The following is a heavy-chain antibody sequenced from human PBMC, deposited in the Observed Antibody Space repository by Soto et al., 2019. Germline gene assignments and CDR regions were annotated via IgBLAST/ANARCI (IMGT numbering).Heavy chain of an antibody. J-gene: IGHJ4*02. CDR2: INAANGHT. D-gene: IGHD3-10*01. CDR1: GYTFTHYA. Sequence: QVQVVQSGAEVKRPGASVKVSCKASGYTFTHYAIHWVRQAPGQRPELMGWINAANGHTKYSQTFQGRVTLTRDTSATTAYMELSSLSSVDTAVYYCATQDFESGRSHLDYWGQGTLVTVSS. V-gene: IGHV1-3*01. CDR3: ATQDFESGRSHLDY.